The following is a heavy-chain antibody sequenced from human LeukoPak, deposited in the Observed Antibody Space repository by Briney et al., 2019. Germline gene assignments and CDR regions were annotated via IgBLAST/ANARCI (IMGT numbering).Heavy chain of an antibody. CDR2: IYTTGTT. Sequence: SETLSLTCTVSGGSISSYYWSWIRQPAGKGLEWIGRIYTTGTTNYNPSLKSRVTMSVDTSKNQFSLKLSSVTAADTAVYYCARDRFVGGIDYWGQGTLVTVSS. CDR3: ARDRFVGGIDY. D-gene: IGHD1-26*01. V-gene: IGHV4-4*07. CDR1: GGSISSYY. J-gene: IGHJ4*02.